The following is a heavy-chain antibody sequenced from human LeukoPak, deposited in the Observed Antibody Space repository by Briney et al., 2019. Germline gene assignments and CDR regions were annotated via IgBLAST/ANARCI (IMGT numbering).Heavy chain of an antibody. D-gene: IGHD3-22*01. J-gene: IGHJ5*02. CDR2: ISAYNGNT. Sequence: GASVKVSCKASGYTFTSYGISWVRQAPGQGLEWMGWISAYNGNTNYAQKLQGRVTMTTDTSTSTAYMELRSLRSDDTAVYYCARNYYGSSGYGSLNWFDPWGQGTLVTVSS. CDR3: ARNYYGSSGYGSLNWFDP. CDR1: GYTFTSYG. V-gene: IGHV1-18*01.